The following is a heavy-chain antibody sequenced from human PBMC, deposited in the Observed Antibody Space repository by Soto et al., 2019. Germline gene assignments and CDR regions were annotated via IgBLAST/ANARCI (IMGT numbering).Heavy chain of an antibody. J-gene: IGHJ4*02. CDR2: ISGSGGST. CDR3: AKEGSSSLYYFDY. V-gene: IGHV3-23*01. D-gene: IGHD6-6*01. Sequence: GGSLRLSCAASGFTFRSYAMSWVRQAPGKGLEWVSAISGSGGSTYYADSVKGRFTISRDNSKNTLYPQMNSLRGEDTAVYYCAKEGSSSLYYFDYWGQGTLVTVSS. CDR1: GFTFRSYA.